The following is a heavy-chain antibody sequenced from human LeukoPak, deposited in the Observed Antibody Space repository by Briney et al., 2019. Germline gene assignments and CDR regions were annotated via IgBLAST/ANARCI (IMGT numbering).Heavy chain of an antibody. V-gene: IGHV1-2*02. Sequence: ASVKVSCKASGYTFTGYYMHWVRQAPGQGLEWMGWINPNSGGTNYAQKFQGRVTMTRDTSISTAYMELSRLRSDDTAVYYCARGRLLWFGELLYCDYWGQGTLVTVSS. CDR1: GYTFTGYY. D-gene: IGHD3-10*01. CDR2: INPNSGGT. J-gene: IGHJ4*02. CDR3: ARGRLLWFGELLYCDY.